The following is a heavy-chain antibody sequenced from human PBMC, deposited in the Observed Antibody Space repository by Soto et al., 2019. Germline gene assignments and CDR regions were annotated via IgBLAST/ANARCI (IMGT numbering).Heavy chain of an antibody. CDR3: ARELDIPPDYYFDY. CDR1: GFTFGSYG. J-gene: IGHJ4*02. V-gene: IGHV3-30*03. CDR2: ISYDGRHQ. Sequence: QVRLVESGGDLVQPGRSLRLSCAASGFTFGSYGMHWVRQAPGTGLEWVAMISYDGRHQYYADSVKCRFTISRDNFNDTLYLQMNGLTPEDTAIYFCARELDIPPDYYFDYWGQGNLVTVSS. D-gene: IGHD5-12*01.